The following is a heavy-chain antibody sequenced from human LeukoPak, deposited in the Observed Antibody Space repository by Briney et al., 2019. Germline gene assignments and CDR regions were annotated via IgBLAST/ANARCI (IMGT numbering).Heavy chain of an antibody. CDR3: ASPFPYSSSWYPDYYFDY. CDR2: IKQDGSEK. D-gene: IGHD6-13*01. V-gene: IGHV3-7*01. CDR1: GFTFSSYW. J-gene: IGHJ4*02. Sequence: PGGSLRLSCAASGFTFSSYWMSWVRQAPGKGLEWVANIKQDGSEKYYVDSVKGRFTISRDNAKNSLYLQMNSLRAEDTAVYYCASPFPYSSSWYPDYYFDYWGQGTLVTVSS.